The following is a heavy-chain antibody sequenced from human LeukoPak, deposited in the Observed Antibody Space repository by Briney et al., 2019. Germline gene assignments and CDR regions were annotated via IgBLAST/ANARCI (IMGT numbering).Heavy chain of an antibody. CDR3: ARAVYYYDSSGYYSGAFDI. J-gene: IGHJ3*02. D-gene: IGHD3-22*01. Sequence: GGSLRLSCAASGFTVSSNYMSWVRQAPGKGLEWVSVIYSGGSTYYADSVKGRFTISRDNSKNTLYLQMNSLRAEGTAVYYCARAVYYYDSSGYYSGAFDIWGQGTMVTVSS. CDR2: IYSGGST. CDR1: GFTVSSNY. V-gene: IGHV3-53*01.